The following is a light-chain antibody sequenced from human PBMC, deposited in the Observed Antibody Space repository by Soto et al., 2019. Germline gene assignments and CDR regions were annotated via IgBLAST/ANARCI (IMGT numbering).Light chain of an antibody. CDR2: GAS. CDR1: QSISGT. Sequence: EIVLTQSPATLSLSPGEIATLSFRASQSISGTLAWYQQKPGQAPRLLIYGASTRATSFPARFSGSGSGTDFTLTISSLQSEDFAVYYCQQYNNWPWTFGQGTKVDIK. J-gene: IGKJ1*01. V-gene: IGKV3-15*01. CDR3: QQYNNWPWT.